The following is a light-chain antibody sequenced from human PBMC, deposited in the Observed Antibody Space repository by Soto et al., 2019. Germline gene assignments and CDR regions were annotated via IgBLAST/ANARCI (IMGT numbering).Light chain of an antibody. Sequence: QSVLTQPPSVSGAPGQRVTISCSGTSSSIGAGYEVHWYHQLPGTAPKLVVSGNGNRPSGVPDRLSASKSGTSPSPAISGLQAEDKRHYSCQSYEQRRTAYVFGTGTKVTGL. CDR1: SSSIGAGYE. CDR3: QSYEQRRTAYV. J-gene: IGLJ1*01. CDR2: GNG. V-gene: IGLV1-40*01.